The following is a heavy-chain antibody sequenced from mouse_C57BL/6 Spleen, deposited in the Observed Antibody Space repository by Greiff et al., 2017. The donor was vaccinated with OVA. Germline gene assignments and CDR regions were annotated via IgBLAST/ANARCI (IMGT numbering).Heavy chain of an antibody. CDR3: VKAVDPHWYFDV. V-gene: IGHV7-4*01. CDR2: IRNKANGYTT. J-gene: IGHJ1*03. Sequence: DVTLVESGGGLVQPGASLRLSCAASGFTFTDSYMSWVRQPPGKAPEWLALIRNKANGYTTGYTASGKGRLPIARDNSQNILYLQMNTLRADDSATYYCVKAVDPHWYFDVWGTGTTVTVSS. CDR1: GFTFTDSY.